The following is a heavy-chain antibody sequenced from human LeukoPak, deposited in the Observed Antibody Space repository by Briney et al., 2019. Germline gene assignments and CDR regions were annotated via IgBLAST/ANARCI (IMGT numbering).Heavy chain of an antibody. Sequence: AASVKVSCKASGYTFTSYGISWVQQAPGQGLEWMGWISAYNGNTNYAQKLQGRVTMTTDTSTSTAYMELRSLRSDDTAVYYCASAVGATTELAYWGQGILVTVSS. V-gene: IGHV1-18*01. CDR3: ASAVGATTELAY. J-gene: IGHJ4*02. CDR1: GYTFTSYG. CDR2: ISAYNGNT. D-gene: IGHD1-26*01.